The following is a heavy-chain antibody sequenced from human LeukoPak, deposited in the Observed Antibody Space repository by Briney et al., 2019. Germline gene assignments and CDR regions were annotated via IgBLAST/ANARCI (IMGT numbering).Heavy chain of an antibody. V-gene: IGHV4-38-2*02. CDR3: ARGGDYYDSSGYYPL. CDR1: GYSISSGYY. CDR2: INHSGST. J-gene: IGHJ4*02. Sequence: PSETLSLTCTVSGYSISSGYYWGWIRQPPGKGLEWIGEINHSGSTNYNPSLKSRVTISVDTSKNQFSLKLSSVTAADTAVYYCARGGDYYDSSGYYPLWGQGTLVTVSS. D-gene: IGHD3-22*01.